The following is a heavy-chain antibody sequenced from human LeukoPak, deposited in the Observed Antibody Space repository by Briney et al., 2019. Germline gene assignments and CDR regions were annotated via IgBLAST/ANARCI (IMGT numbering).Heavy chain of an antibody. V-gene: IGHV4-59*12. D-gene: IGHD3-22*01. CDR1: GGSISSYY. Sequence: PSETLSLTCTVSGGSISSYYWSWIRQPPGKGLEWIGYIYYSGSTNYNPSLKSRVTISVDTSKNQFSLKLSSVTAADTAVYYCARDRQYYDSSGYSDFDYWGQGTLVTVPS. J-gene: IGHJ4*02. CDR3: ARDRQYYDSSGYSDFDY. CDR2: IYYSGST.